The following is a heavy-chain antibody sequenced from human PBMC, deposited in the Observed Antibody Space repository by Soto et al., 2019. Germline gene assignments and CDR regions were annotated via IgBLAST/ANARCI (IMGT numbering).Heavy chain of an antibody. CDR2: IRSKANSYAT. Sequence: GGSLRLSCAASGFTFSGSAMHWVRQASGKGLEWVGRIRSKANSYATAYAASVKGRFTISRDDSKNTAYLQMNSLKTEDTAVYYCTRRQRTLGYCSSTSCYSWFDPWGQGTLVTVSS. CDR3: TRRQRTLGYCSSTSCYSWFDP. CDR1: GFTFSGSA. D-gene: IGHD2-2*01. J-gene: IGHJ5*02. V-gene: IGHV3-73*01.